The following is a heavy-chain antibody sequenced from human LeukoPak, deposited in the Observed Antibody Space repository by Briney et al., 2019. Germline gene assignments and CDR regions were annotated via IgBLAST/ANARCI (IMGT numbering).Heavy chain of an antibody. CDR1: GYTFTNYD. J-gene: IGHJ4*02. CDR3: AGAYSSGWFDFDY. CDR2: MNPNSGNT. V-gene: IGHV1-8*03. Sequence: ASVKVSCKASGYTFTNYDINWVRQATGQGLEWMGWMNPNSGNTGYAQKFQGRVTITRNNSISTAYMELSSLRSEDTAVYYCAGAYSSGWFDFDYWGQGTLVTVSS. D-gene: IGHD6-19*01.